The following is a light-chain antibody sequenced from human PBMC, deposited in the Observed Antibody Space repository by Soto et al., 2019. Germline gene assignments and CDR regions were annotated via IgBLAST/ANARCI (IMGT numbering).Light chain of an antibody. CDR3: QQYSNWPPLYT. V-gene: IGKV3-15*01. J-gene: IGKJ2*01. CDR1: QSVSSY. CDR2: DAS. Sequence: EIVMTQSPATLSVSPAERATLSCRASQSVSSYLAWYQQKPGLPPRLLIYDASTRATGIPDRFSGSGSGTDFTLTISSLQSADFAVYYCQQYSNWPPLYTFGRGTKLEIK.